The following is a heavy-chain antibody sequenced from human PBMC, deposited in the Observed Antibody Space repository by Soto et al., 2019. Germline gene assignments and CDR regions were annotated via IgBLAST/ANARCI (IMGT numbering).Heavy chain of an antibody. CDR1: GGSISSSDYY. Sequence: SETLSLTCTVSGGSISSSDYYWSWIRQPPGKGLEWIGYIYYSGSTYYKPSLKSRVTISVDTSKNQFSLKLSYVTAAVTAVYYCARDLYYDREGFDPWGQGTLVTVSS. CDR2: IYYSGST. D-gene: IGHD3-22*01. J-gene: IGHJ5*02. CDR3: ARDLYYDREGFDP. V-gene: IGHV4-30-4*01.